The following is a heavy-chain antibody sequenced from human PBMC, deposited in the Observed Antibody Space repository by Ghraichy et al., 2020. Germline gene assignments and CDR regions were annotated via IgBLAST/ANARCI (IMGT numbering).Heavy chain of an antibody. Sequence: GGSLRLSCAASGFTFSSYAMNWVRQAPGKGLEWVSSISGSGDSTFYADSVKGRFTISRDNSKNTLYLQMNSLRAEDTAVYYCAKAVELSGSLGFDYWGQGTLVTVSS. CDR3: AKAVELSGSLGFDY. J-gene: IGHJ4*02. CDR2: ISGSGDST. V-gene: IGHV3-23*01. D-gene: IGHD1-26*01. CDR1: GFTFSSYA.